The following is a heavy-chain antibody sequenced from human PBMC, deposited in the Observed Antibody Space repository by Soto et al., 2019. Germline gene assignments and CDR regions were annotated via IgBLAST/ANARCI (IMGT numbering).Heavy chain of an antibody. V-gene: IGHV3-9*01. J-gene: IGHJ4*02. CDR2: ISWNSGSI. CDR3: AKGGTYDRSGYPTKYFDF. Sequence: PGGSLRLSCTASGFQFDVYTMHWVRPPQGKGLEWVSGISWNSGSIAYVDSVKGRFTISRDNAKKSLYLQMNSLRAEDTALYYCAKGGTYDRSGYPTKYFDFWGQGALVTVSS. D-gene: IGHD3-22*01. CDR1: GFQFDVYT.